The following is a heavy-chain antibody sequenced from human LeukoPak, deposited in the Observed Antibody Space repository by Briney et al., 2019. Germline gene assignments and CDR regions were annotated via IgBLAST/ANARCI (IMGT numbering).Heavy chain of an antibody. V-gene: IGHV3-48*03. CDR1: EFTFSAYE. CDR2: IGSSGSTV. J-gene: IGHJ3*02. CDR3: ARDTLEYSNSPDALDI. Sequence: GGSLRLSCAASEFTFSAYEMNWVRQAPGKGLEWVSYIGSSGSTVYYADSVKGRFTISRDNAKNSLCMQMESLRDEDTAIYYCARDTLEYSNSPDALDIWGQGTMVTVSS. D-gene: IGHD4-23*01.